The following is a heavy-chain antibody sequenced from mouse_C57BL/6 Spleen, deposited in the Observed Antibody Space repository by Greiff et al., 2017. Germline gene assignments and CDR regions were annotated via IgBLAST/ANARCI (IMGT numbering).Heavy chain of an antibody. CDR1: GFTFSDYY. V-gene: IGHV5-16*01. CDR2: INYDGSST. Sequence: VKLQESEGGLVQPGSSMKLSCTASGFTFSDYYMAWVRQVPEKGLEWVANINYDGSSTYYMDSLKSRFIISRDSAKTILYLQMSSLKSEDTATYYCARYYESFDYWGQGTTLTVSS. J-gene: IGHJ2*01. CDR3: ARYYESFDY. D-gene: IGHD1-1*01.